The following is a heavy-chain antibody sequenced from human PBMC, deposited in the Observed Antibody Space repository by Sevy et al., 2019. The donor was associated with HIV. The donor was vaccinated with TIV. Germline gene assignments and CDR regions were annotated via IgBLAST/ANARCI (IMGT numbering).Heavy chain of an antibody. V-gene: IGHV4-4*07. CDR2: DSTSGST. D-gene: IGHD3-16*01. CDR3: ASDALEVGGGSNWLDP. J-gene: IGHJ5*02. Sequence: SETLSLTCTVSSASFSAYYWSWIRQPAGKGLEWIVRDSTSGSTNYNPSLQSRVTMSLDTSKNHFSLKLSSVNGAATAVYYCASDALEVGGGSNWLDPWGPGALVT. CDR1: SASFSAYY.